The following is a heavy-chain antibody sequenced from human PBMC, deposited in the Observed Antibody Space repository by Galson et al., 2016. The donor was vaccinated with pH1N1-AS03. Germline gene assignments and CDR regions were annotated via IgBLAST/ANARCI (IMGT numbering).Heavy chain of an antibody. J-gene: IGHJ6*02. CDR1: GYSFANYW. D-gene: IGHD3-10*01. CDR2: IDPGDSDT. Sequence: QSGAEVKKPGESLKISCKASGYSFANYWIGWVRQMPGKGLEWMGIIDPGDSDTRYSLSSQGQVTISADKSLSTAYLQWSSLKASDTAIYYCTRPQNSGPLYYFYGMDIGGQGTTVTVSS. CDR3: TRPQNSGPLYYFYGMDI. V-gene: IGHV5-51*01.